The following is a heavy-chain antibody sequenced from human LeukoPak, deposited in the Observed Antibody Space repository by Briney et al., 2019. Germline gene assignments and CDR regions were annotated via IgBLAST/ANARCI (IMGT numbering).Heavy chain of an antibody. Sequence: SETLSLTCTVSGGSISSSSYYWGWIRQPPGKGLEWIGSIYYSGSTYYNPSLKSRVTISVDTSKNQFSLKLSSVTAADTAVYYCARITVTMGDYFDYWGQGTLVTVPS. CDR1: GGSISSSSYY. CDR3: ARITVTMGDYFDY. J-gene: IGHJ4*02. V-gene: IGHV4-39*01. CDR2: IYYSGST. D-gene: IGHD4-17*01.